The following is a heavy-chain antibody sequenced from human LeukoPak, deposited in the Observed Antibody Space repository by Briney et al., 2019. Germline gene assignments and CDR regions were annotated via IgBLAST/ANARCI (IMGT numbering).Heavy chain of an antibody. J-gene: IGHJ4*02. V-gene: IGHV4-59*01. D-gene: IGHD6-6*01. CDR1: GGSISAYY. CDR3: ARFGTSSSRFFDQ. CDR2: IHYSGTT. Sequence: SETLSLTCTVSGGSISAYYWSWIRPPPGKGLEGIGYIHYSGTTNYYPSLKSRVTIALDTSKNQFSLKLNSVTAADTAVYYCARFGTSSSRFFDQWGQGTLVTVSS.